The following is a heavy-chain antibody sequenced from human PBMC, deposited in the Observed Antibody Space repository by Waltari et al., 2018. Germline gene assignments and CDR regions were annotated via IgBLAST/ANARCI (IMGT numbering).Heavy chain of an antibody. CDR3: AKDGYNWSPLDY. J-gene: IGHJ4*02. CDR2: IKQDGSEK. Sequence: EVQLVESGGGLVQPGGSMRLSCAASGFTFSRYWMNWVRQAPGKGLEWVANIKQDGSEKYYVDSVQGRFTISRDNAKNSLFLQMNSLRAEDTAVYFCAKDGYNWSPLDYWGQGTLVTVSS. CDR1: GFTFSRYW. V-gene: IGHV3-7*01. D-gene: IGHD1-20*01.